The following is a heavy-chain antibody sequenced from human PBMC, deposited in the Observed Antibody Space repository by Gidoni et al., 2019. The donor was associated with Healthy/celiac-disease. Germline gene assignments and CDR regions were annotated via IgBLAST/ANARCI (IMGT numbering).Heavy chain of an antibody. V-gene: IGHV3-9*01. Sequence: EVQLVESGGGLVQPGRYLRLSCAASGFTFADYAMHWVRQAPGKGLEWVSGISWNSGSIGYADAVKGRFTISRDNAKNSLYLQMNSLRAEDTALYYCAKETGAVAGTPPDYWGQGTLVTVSS. CDR1: GFTFADYA. D-gene: IGHD6-19*01. CDR2: ISWNSGSI. CDR3: AKETGAVAGTPPDY. J-gene: IGHJ4*02.